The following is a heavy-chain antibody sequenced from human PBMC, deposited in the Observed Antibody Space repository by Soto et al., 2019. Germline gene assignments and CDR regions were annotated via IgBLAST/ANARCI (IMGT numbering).Heavy chain of an antibody. CDR2: IYYSGST. V-gene: IGHV4-61*05. CDR3: ARRYGSAIDY. CDR1: SGSISSTIYS. Sequence: PSETLSLTCTVSSGSISSTIYSWDWIRQPPGKGLEWIGYIYYSGSTNCNPSLKSRVTISVDTSKNQFSLKLSSVTAADTAVYYCARRYGSAIDYWGQGTLVTVSS. D-gene: IGHD1-26*01. J-gene: IGHJ4*02.